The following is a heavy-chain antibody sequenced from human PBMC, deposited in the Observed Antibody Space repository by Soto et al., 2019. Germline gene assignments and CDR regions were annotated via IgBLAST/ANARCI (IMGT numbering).Heavy chain of an antibody. D-gene: IGHD1-26*01. CDR1: GGSISSGGYY. V-gene: IGHV4-31*02. J-gene: IGHJ4*02. Sequence: QVQLQESGPGLVKPSQTLSLTCTVSGGSISSGGYYWSWIRQPPGKGLEWIGYIYYSGSTYYNPSLKSRVTISGDTSKNQFSLKLSSVTAADTAVYYCAREGGIVGATAADYWGQGTLVTVSA. CDR3: AREGGIVGATAADY. CDR2: IYYSGST.